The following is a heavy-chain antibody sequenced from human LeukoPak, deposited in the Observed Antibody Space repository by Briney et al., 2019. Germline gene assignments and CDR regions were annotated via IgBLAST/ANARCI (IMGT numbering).Heavy chain of an antibody. CDR2: MNPNSGNT. J-gene: IGHJ6*02. V-gene: IGHV1-8*01. CDR3: ARQADSYGMDV. Sequence: ASVKVSCKASGYSFTSYDINWVRQATGQWLEWMGWMNPNSGNTGYAQKFQGRVTMTRNTSISTAYMELSSLRSGDTAVYYCARQADSYGMDVWGQGTTVTVSS. CDR1: GYSFTSYD.